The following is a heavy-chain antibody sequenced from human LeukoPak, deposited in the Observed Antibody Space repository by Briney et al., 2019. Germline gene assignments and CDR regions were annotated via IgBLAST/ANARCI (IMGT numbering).Heavy chain of an antibody. CDR3: ARGGIAAAGSYYYYYYMDV. CDR1: GYTFTSYD. D-gene: IGHD6-13*01. V-gene: IGHV1-8*01. CDR2: MNPNSGNT. J-gene: IGHJ6*03. Sequence: GASVKVSCKASGYTFTSYDINWVRQATGQGLEWMGWMNPNSGNTGYAQKFQGRVSMTRNTYINTAYMELSSLRSEDTAVYYCARGGIAAAGSYYYYYYMDVWGKGTTVTVSS.